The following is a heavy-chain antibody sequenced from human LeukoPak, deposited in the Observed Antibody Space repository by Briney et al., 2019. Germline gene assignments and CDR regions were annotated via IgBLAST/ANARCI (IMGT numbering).Heavy chain of an antibody. D-gene: IGHD4-17*01. CDR3: ARDRVTVTTLYYYYYDMDV. Sequence: PSETLSLTCTVSGGSISSGDYYWSWIRQPPGKGLEWIGYIYYSGSTYYNPSLKSRVTISVDTSKNQFSLKLSSVTAADTAVYYCARDRVTVTTLYYYYYDMDVWGQGTTVTVSS. V-gene: IGHV4-30-4*01. J-gene: IGHJ6*02. CDR1: GGSISSGDYY. CDR2: IYYSGST.